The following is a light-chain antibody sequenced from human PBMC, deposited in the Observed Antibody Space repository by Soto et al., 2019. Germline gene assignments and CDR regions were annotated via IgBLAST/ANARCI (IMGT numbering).Light chain of an antibody. CDR1: SSDVDAYNS. Sequence: ALTQPASGYGPPGQSITISCTRTSSDVDAYNSVPWYQQYPGKVPKLMIYDVNNRPSGVSNRFSGSKSGNTASLIISGLQAEEEADYYCSLYISSGTPYVVFGGGTQLTVL. CDR3: SLYISSGTPYVV. CDR2: DVN. V-gene: IGLV2-14*01. J-gene: IGLJ2*01.